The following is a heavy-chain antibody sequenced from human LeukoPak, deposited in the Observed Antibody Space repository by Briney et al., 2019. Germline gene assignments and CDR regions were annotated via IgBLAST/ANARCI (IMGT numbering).Heavy chain of an antibody. CDR3: ARQGGYYDSSGYYLY. Sequence: HGESLKISCKGSGYSFSSYWIGWVRQTPGKGLEWMGIIYPGDSDTRYSPSFQGQVTISADKSISTAYLQWSSLKASDTAMYYCARQGGYYDSSGYYLYWGQGTLVTVSS. CDR2: IYPGDSDT. J-gene: IGHJ4*02. V-gene: IGHV5-51*01. CDR1: GYSFSSYW. D-gene: IGHD3-22*01.